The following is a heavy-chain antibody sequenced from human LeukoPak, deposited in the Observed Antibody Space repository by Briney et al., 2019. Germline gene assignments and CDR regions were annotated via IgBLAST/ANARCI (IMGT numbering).Heavy chain of an antibody. CDR2: IRSKANSYAS. CDR1: GFTFSGSA. Sequence: PGGSLRLSCAASGFTFSGSAMHWVRQASGKGLEWVGRIRSKANSYASAYAASVKGRFTISRDDSKNTAYLQMNSLKTEDTAVYYCTRSSLQVDYWGQGTLVTVSS. CDR3: TRSSLQVDY. V-gene: IGHV3-73*01. J-gene: IGHJ4*02.